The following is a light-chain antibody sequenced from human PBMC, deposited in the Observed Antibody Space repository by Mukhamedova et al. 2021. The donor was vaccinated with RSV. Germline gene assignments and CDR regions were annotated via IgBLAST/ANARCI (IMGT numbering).Light chain of an antibody. J-gene: IGKJ2*04. V-gene: IGKV3-15*01. Sequence: YMGKLGQAPRLLIYGASTRTTDIPARFRGSGSGTEFTLTISYLESEDCAVYYCQQCTNWECSFGQGTALEI. CDR3: QQCTNWECS. CDR2: GAS.